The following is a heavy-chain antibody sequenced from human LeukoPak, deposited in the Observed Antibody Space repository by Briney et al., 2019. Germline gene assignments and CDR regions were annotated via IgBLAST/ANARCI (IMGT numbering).Heavy chain of an antibody. CDR3: ARDSGEGPDYYDSSGYYDY. CDR2: INPNSGGT. Sequence: ASVKVSCKASGYTFTGYYMHWVRQAPGQGLEWMGWINPNSGGTNYAQKFQGRVTMTRDTSISTAYTELSRLRSDDTAVYYCARDSGEGPDYYDSSGYYDYWGQGTLVTVSS. D-gene: IGHD3-22*01. V-gene: IGHV1-2*02. CDR1: GYTFTGYY. J-gene: IGHJ4*02.